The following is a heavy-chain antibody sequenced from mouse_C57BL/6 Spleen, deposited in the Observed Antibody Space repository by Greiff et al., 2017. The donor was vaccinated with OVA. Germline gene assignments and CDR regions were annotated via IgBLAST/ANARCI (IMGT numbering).Heavy chain of an antibody. D-gene: IGHD2-5*01. Sequence: VQLKESGAELVKPGASVKLSCTASGFNIKDYYMHWVKQRTEQGLEWIGRIDPEDGETKYAPKFQGKATITADTSSNTAYLQLSILTSEDTAVYYGDIHYSNLYYAMDYWGQGTSVTVSS. CDR3: DIHYSNLYYAMDY. CDR2: IDPEDGET. J-gene: IGHJ4*01. CDR1: GFNIKDYY. V-gene: IGHV14-2*01.